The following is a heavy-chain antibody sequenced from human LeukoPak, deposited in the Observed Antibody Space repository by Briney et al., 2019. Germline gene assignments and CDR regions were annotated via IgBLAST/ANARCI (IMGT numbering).Heavy chain of an antibody. D-gene: IGHD1-26*01. V-gene: IGHV3-48*03. CDR3: ARDASRRVGATIPGFDY. J-gene: IGHJ4*02. Sequence: GGSLKLSCAASGFTFSSYEMNWVRQAPGKGLEWVSYISSSGSTIYYADSVKGRFTISRDNAKNSLYLQMNSLRAEDTAVYYCARDASRRVGATIPGFDYWGQGTLVTVSS. CDR2: ISSSGSTI. CDR1: GFTFSSYE.